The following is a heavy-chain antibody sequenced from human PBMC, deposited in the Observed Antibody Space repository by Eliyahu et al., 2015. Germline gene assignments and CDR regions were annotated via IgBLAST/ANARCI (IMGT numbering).Heavy chain of an antibody. V-gene: IGHV4-34*01. CDR3: ARAFPARSGYYRGSQNWFDP. CDR2: INHSGST. Sequence: QVQLQQWGAGLLKPSETLSLTCPAYGGSFSGYYLSWIRQPPGKGLXWIGEINHSGSTNYNPSLKSRVTISVDTSKNQFSLKLSSVTAADTAVYYCARAFPARSGYYRGSQNWFDPWGQGTLVTVSS. CDR1: GGSFSGYY. J-gene: IGHJ5*02. D-gene: IGHD3-3*01.